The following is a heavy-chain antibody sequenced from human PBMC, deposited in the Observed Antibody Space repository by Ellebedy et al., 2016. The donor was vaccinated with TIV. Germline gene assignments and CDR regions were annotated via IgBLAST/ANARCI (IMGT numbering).Heavy chain of an antibody. CDR3: ARDHSAAFIED. D-gene: IGHD3-10*01. V-gene: IGHV3-7*01. Sequence: PGGSLRLSCAASGFTXXRFWXXWIRHSPGKVXEWVAHIKYDEIEKYYANSVKGRFTISRDNARNSLFLQMSSLRGEDTGVYYCARDHSAAFIEDWGQGILVTVSS. J-gene: IGHJ4*02. CDR1: GFTXXRFW. CDR2: IKYDEIEK.